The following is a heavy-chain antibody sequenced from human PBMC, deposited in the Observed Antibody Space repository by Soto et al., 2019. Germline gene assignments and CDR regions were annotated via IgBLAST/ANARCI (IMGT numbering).Heavy chain of an antibody. V-gene: IGHV1-46*01. CDR1: GYTFTSYY. CDR2: INPSGGST. CDR3: ARDGRGTGTTFYGMDV. Sequence: ASVEVSCRACGYTFTSYYMHWVRQAPGQGLEWMGIINPSGGSTSYAQKFQGRVTMTRDTSTSTVYMELSSLRSEDTAVYYCARDGRGTGTTFYGMDVWGQGTTVTVSS. J-gene: IGHJ6*02. D-gene: IGHD1-7*01.